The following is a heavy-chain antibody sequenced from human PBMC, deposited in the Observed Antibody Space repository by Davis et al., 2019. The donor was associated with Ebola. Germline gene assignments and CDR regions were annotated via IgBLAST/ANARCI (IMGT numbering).Heavy chain of an antibody. CDR3: TRRNAIFTGYQIERGFDY. CDR1: GYTFTGYY. D-gene: IGHD3-9*01. V-gene: IGHV1-2*06. Sequence: AASVKVSCKASGYTFTGYYMHWVRQAPGQGLEWMGRINPNSGGTNYAQKFQGRVTMTRDTSISTAYLRWSSLKASDTATYYCTRRNAIFTGYQIERGFDYWGQGTLVTVSS. J-gene: IGHJ4*02. CDR2: INPNSGGT.